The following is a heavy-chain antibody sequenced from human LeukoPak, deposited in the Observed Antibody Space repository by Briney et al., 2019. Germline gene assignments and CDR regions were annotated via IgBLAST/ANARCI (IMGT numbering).Heavy chain of an antibody. CDR2: IYYSGST. Sequence: SETLSLTCTVSGGSISSYYWSWIRQPPGKGLEWIGYIYYSGSTNYNPSLKSRVTISVDTSKNQFSLKLSSVTAADTAVYYCAYGSGRSYYYYYMDVWGKGTTVTVSS. CDR3: AYGSGRSYYYYYMDV. V-gene: IGHV4-59*01. CDR1: GGSISSYY. J-gene: IGHJ6*03. D-gene: IGHD3-10*01.